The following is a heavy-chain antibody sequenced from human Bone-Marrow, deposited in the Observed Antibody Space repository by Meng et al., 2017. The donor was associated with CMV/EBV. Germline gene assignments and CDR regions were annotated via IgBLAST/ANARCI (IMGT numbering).Heavy chain of an antibody. V-gene: IGHV3-48*04. CDR3: ASNLPAADY. CDR1: GFTFSGYT. J-gene: IGHJ4*02. Sequence: LSLTCVASGFTFSGYTMNWVRQAPGKGLEWISYISSSSDTIYYADSVRGRFTISRDNAKNSLFLQMTSLRAEDTAVYFCASNLPAADYWGQGTLVTVSS. CDR2: ISSSSDTI. D-gene: IGHD2-2*01.